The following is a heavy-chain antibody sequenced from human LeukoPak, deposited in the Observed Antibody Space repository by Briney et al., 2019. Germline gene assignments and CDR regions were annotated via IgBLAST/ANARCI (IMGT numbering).Heavy chain of an antibody. V-gene: IGHV4-31*03. J-gene: IGHJ1*01. D-gene: IGHD3-9*01. CDR2: IYYSGST. CDR3: ARDHDRHFDWRSYFQY. CDR1: GGSISSGGYY. Sequence: SETLSLTCTVSGGSISSGGYYWSWIRQHPGKGLEWIGYIYYSGSTYYNPSLKSRVTISVDTSKNQFSLKLSSVTAADTAVYYCARDHDRHFDWRSYFQYWGQGTLVTVSS.